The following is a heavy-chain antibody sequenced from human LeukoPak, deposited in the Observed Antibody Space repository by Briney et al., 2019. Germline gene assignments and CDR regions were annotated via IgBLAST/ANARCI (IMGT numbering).Heavy chain of an antibody. Sequence: GGPLRLSCAASGFSFTSYAMSWVCQAPGKGLELVSVISSSGGPTSYSDSVKGRFIISRDNSKNTLYLQMNSLRAEDTAVYYCAKAGIAVPATPEYCGQGTQVTVSS. J-gene: IGHJ4*02. V-gene: IGHV3-23*01. CDR1: GFSFTSYA. CDR3: AKAGIAVPATPEY. D-gene: IGHD6-19*01. CDR2: ISSSGGPT.